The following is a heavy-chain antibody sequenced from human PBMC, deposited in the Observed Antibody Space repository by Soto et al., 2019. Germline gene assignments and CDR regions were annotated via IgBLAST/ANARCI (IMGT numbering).Heavy chain of an antibody. Sequence: EVQLVESGGGLVQPGGSLRVSCETSGFGFSDYWMSWVRQSPGKGMEWVANVKQDGSEKNYVDSVKGRFSISRDNARKSVYLQMNSLRGEDTAVYHCAAGRWMVRYWGQGTLVTVSS. CDR3: AAGRWMVRY. D-gene: IGHD5-18*01. V-gene: IGHV3-7*05. J-gene: IGHJ4*02. CDR1: GFGFSDYW. CDR2: VKQDGSEK.